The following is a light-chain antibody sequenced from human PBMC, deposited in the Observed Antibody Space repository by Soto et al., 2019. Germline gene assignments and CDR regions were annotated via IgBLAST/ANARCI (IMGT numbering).Light chain of an antibody. CDR1: QSVSSY. J-gene: IGKJ1*01. Sequence: ETVLTQSPATLSLSPGERATLSCRASQSVSSYLAWYQQKPGQAPRLLIYGASNRATGIPARFSGSGSGTDFTLTISSLEPEDFAVYYCQQRSNWPPTFGQGTKVEIK. CDR2: GAS. CDR3: QQRSNWPPT. V-gene: IGKV3-11*01.